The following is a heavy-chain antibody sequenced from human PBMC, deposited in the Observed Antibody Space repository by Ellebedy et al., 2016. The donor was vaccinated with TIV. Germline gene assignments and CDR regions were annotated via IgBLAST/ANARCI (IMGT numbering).Heavy chain of an antibody. Sequence: PGGSLRPSCAASGFTFSNYAVSWVRQAPGKGLEWVSAIAGSGVNTYHADPVKGRFTISRDNSRNTVYVEMNSLRAEDTAVYYCAKTLSGMRPKFDLWGQGTLVTVSS. CDR1: GFTFSNYA. D-gene: IGHD2-8*01. J-gene: IGHJ5*02. CDR2: IAGSGVNT. V-gene: IGHV3-23*01. CDR3: AKTLSGMRPKFDL.